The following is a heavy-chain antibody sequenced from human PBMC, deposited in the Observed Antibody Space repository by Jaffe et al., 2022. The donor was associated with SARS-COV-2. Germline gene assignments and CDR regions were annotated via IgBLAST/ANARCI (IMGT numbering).Heavy chain of an antibody. CDR3: ARRNIGTMIVVADDNWFDP. CDR1: GGSISSSSYY. Sequence: QLQLQESGPGLVKPSETLSLTCTVSGGSISSSSYYWGWIRQPPGKGLEWIGSIYYSGSTYYNPSLKSRVTISVDTSKNQFSLKLSSVTAADTAVYYCARRNIGTMIVVADDNWFDPWGQGTLVTVSS. CDR2: IYYSGST. J-gene: IGHJ5*02. D-gene: IGHD3-22*01. V-gene: IGHV4-39*01.